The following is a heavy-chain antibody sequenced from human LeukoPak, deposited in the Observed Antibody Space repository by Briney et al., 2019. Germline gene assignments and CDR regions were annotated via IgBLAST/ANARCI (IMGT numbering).Heavy chain of an antibody. CDR3: AEADLSSGWYFDI. Sequence: GGSLGLSCAASGFTFSSYSMNWVRQAPGKGLEWVSSISSSSSYIYYADSVKGRFTISRDNAKNSLYLQMNSLRAEDTAVYYCAEADLSSGWYFDIWGQGTMVTVSS. J-gene: IGHJ3*02. CDR2: ISSSSSYI. V-gene: IGHV3-21*01. CDR1: GFTFSSYS. D-gene: IGHD6-19*01.